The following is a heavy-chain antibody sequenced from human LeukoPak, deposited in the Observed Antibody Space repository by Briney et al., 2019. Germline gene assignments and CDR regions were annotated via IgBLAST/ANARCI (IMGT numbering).Heavy chain of an antibody. J-gene: IGHJ4*02. D-gene: IGHD2-21*02. CDR2: IYYSGST. CDR1: GGSISSYY. Sequence: SETLSLTCTVSGGSISSYYWSWIRQPPGKGLEWIGYIYYSGSTNYNPSLKSRVTKSVDTSKNQFSLKLSSVTAADTAVYYCARAVVTALDYWGQGTLVTVSS. V-gene: IGHV4-59*01. CDR3: ARAVVTALDY.